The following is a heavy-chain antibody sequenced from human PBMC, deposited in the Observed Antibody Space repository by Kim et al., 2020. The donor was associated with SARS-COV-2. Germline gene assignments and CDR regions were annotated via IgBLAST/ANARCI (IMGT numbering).Heavy chain of an antibody. CDR1: GFTFSSYE. CDR2: IIGSGTNR. CDR3: ARGPDYSPFDY. V-gene: IGHV3-48*03. D-gene: IGHD4-4*01. Sequence: GGSLRLSCTASGFTFSSYEMNWVRQAPGKGLEWVSYIIGSGTNRYYADSVRGRFTISRDNDKNTLFLQMNSLRAEDTAVYYCARGPDYSPFDYWGQGTLVTVSS. J-gene: IGHJ4*02.